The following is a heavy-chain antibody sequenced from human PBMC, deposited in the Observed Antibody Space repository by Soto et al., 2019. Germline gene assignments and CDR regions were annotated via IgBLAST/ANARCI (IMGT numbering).Heavy chain of an antibody. CDR1: GYTFTSYY. CDR2: INPSGGST. Sequence: QVQLVQSGAEVKKPGASVKVSCKASGYTFTSYYMHWVRQAPGQGLEWMGIINPSGGSTSYAQKFQGRVTMTRDTSTRKVYMELSSLRSEDTAVYYCASKGVDYYGSGSYERWGQGTLVTVSS. J-gene: IGHJ4*02. V-gene: IGHV1-46*01. D-gene: IGHD3-10*01. CDR3: ASKGVDYYGSGSYER.